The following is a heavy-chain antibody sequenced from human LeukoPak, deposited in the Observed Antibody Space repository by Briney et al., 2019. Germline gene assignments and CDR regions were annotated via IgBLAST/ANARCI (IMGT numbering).Heavy chain of an antibody. D-gene: IGHD4-17*01. CDR3: ARGGYGDYNWFDP. CDR2: IYYSGST. V-gene: IGHV4-59*08. J-gene: IGHJ5*02. CDR1: GGSLSSYY. Sequence: SETLSLTCTVSGGSLSSYYWSWIRQPPGKGLEWIGYIYYSGSTNYNPALKSRVTISVDTSKNQFSLKLSSVTAADTAVYYCARGGYGDYNWFDPWGQGALVTVSS.